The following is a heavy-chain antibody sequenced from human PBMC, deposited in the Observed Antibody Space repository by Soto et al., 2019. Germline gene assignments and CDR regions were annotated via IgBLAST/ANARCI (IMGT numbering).Heavy chain of an antibody. D-gene: IGHD3-10*01. Sequence: SVKVSCKASGGTFSSYAISWVRQAPGQGLEWMGGIIPIFGTANYAQKFQGRVTITADESTSTAYMELSSLRSEDTAVYYCASRLLWFGELVQSEYGMDVWGQGTTVTVSS. J-gene: IGHJ6*02. V-gene: IGHV1-69*13. CDR1: GGTFSSYA. CDR2: IIPIFGTA. CDR3: ASRLLWFGELVQSEYGMDV.